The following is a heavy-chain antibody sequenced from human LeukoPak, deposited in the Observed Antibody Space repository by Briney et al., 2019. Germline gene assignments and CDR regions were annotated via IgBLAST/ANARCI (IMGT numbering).Heavy chain of an antibody. CDR3: ARAGITMVRGVIITLDYYGMDV. CDR1: GYSISSGYY. Sequence: SETLSLTCTVSGYSISSGYYWGWIRQPPGKGLEWIGSIYHSGSTYYNPSLKSRVTISVDTSKNQFSLKLSSVTAADTAVYYCARAGITMVRGVIITLDYYGMDVWGQGTTVTVSS. D-gene: IGHD3-10*01. CDR2: IYHSGST. J-gene: IGHJ6*02. V-gene: IGHV4-38-2*02.